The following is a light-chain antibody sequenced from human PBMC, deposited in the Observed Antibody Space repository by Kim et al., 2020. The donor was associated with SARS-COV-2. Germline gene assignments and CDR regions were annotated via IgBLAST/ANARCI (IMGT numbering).Light chain of an antibody. CDR1: QGLTGW. J-gene: IGKJ1*01. CDR2: ATS. Sequence: DIQMTQSPSSVSASVGDRVTIACRASQGLTGWLAWYQQKPGQPPKVLIYATSRLLPGVPSRFSGSGSGTHFTLTISSLQPEDSGTYFCQQANSFPRTFGQGTKVEI. CDR3: QQANSFPRT. V-gene: IGKV1-12*01.